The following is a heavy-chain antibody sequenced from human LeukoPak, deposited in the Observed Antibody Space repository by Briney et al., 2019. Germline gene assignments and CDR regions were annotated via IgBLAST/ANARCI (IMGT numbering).Heavy chain of an antibody. CDR2: ISGSGGST. D-gene: IGHD4-17*01. Sequence: PGGSLRLSCAASGFTFSSYAMSWVRQAPGKGLEWVSAISGSGGSTYYADSVKGRFTISRDNSKNTLYLQMNSLRAEDTAVYYCAKGLPSTVTTSPEYFQHWGQGTLVTVSS. CDR1: GFTFSSYA. J-gene: IGHJ1*01. V-gene: IGHV3-23*01. CDR3: AKGLPSTVTTSPEYFQH.